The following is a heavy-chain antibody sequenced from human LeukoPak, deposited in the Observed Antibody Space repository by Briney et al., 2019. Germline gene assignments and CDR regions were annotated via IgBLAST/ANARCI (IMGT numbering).Heavy chain of an antibody. V-gene: IGHV3-74*01. J-gene: IGHJ4*02. CDR1: GFTFSDYW. CDR2: INADEDRA. D-gene: IGHD2-15*01. Sequence: GGSLRLSCAASGFTFSDYWMHWVRPAPGKGLVWVSHINADEDRAAYADSVKGRFTISRDNARNTLYLQMNSLRAEDTAVYYCARGGLIYCSGDSCYPGDYWGQGTLVTVSS. CDR3: ARGGLIYCSGDSCYPGDY.